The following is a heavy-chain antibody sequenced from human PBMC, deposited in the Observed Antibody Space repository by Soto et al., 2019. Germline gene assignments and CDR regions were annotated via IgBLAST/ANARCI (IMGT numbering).Heavy chain of an antibody. CDR3: AREAGYCSRTSCYRRAFDT. CDR1: GFTFSGHW. J-gene: IGHJ3*02. CDR2: INTDGGSS. V-gene: IGHV3-74*03. D-gene: IGHD2-2*01. Sequence: EVQLVESGGDLVQPGGSLRLSCAASGFTFSGHWMHWVRQVPGKGLEWVSRINTDGGSSAYADSVKGRFTISRDNAKNTLYLQMNGLRAEDTAVYSCAREAGYCSRTSCYRRAFDTWGQGTTVTVAS.